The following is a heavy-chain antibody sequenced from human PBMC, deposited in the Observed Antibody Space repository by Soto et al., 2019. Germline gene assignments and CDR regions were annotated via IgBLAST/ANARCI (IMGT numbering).Heavy chain of an antibody. J-gene: IGHJ3*02. CDR3: AKGRGYCSGGSCFKPDAFDI. CDR1: GFTFSSYH. Sequence: SGGSLRLSCTASGFTFSSYHMNWVRQASGKGLESICSISDGGGRTYYRDSVKGRFTISRDNSKNTLYLQMNSLRAEDTAVYYCAKGRGYCSGGSCFKPDAFDIWGQGTMVTVSS. D-gene: IGHD2-15*01. V-gene: IGHV3-23*01. CDR2: ISDGGGRT.